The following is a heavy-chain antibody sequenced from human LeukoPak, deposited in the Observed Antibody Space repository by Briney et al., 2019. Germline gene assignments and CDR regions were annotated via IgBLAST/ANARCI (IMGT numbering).Heavy chain of an antibody. V-gene: IGHV3-23*01. Sequence: GGSLRLSCAASGFTFSSYMNWVRQAPGKGLEWVSAISGSGGSTYYADSVKGRFTISRDNSKNTLYLQMNSLRAEDTAIYYCAKDGSSGIAAAADAFDAWGQGTMVTVSS. CDR3: AKDGSSGIAAAADAFDA. D-gene: IGHD6-13*01. CDR1: GFTFSSY. CDR2: ISGSGGST. J-gene: IGHJ3*01.